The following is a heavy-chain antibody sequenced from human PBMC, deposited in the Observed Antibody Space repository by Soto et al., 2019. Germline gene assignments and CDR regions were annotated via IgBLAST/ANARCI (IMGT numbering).Heavy chain of an antibody. CDR1: GYSFTSYW. CDR3: ARQYSYGNDAFDI. J-gene: IGHJ3*02. V-gene: IGHV5-51*01. CDR2: IYPGDSDT. Sequence: EALKISLKGSGYSFTSYWIGWVRQMPGKGLEWMGIIYPGDSDTRYSPSFQGQVTISADKSISTAYLQWSSLKASDTAMYYCARQYSYGNDAFDIWGQGTMVTVSS. D-gene: IGHD5-18*01.